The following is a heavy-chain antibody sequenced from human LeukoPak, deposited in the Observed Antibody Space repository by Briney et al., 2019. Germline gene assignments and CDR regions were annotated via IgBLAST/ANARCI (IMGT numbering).Heavy chain of an antibody. CDR1: GFTLNNYA. CDR2: ISYDGGSL. J-gene: IGHJ4*02. D-gene: IGHD4-17*01. Sequence: GGSLRLSCTASGFTLNNYAMPWVRQAPGKGLEWVALISYDGGSLHYADSVKGRFTISRDNSKNTLFLQINSLTAEDTAVYYCARELYYGDYSLGYWGQGALVTVSS. V-gene: IGHV3-30*04. CDR3: ARELYYGDYSLGY.